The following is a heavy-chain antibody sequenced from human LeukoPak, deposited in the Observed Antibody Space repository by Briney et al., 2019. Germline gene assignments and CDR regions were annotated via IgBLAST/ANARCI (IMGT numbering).Heavy chain of an antibody. CDR3: ARDVDGYSGYDGNY. Sequence: GASVKVSCKASGGTFSSYAIIWVRQAPGQGLEWMGRIIPIFGTANYAQKFQGRVTITADKSTSTAYMELSSLRSEDTAVYYCARDVDGYSGYDGNYWGQGTLVTVSS. CDR2: IIPIFGTA. J-gene: IGHJ4*02. D-gene: IGHD5-12*01. CDR1: GGTFSSYA. V-gene: IGHV1-69*06.